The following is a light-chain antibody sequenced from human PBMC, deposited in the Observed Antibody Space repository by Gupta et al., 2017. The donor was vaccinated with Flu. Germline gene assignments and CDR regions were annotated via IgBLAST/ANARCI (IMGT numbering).Light chain of an antibody. CDR3: QSYDSSLRGV. CDR1: SSNIGAGYD. V-gene: IGLV1-40*01. Sequence: QSVLTQPPSVSGAPGQRVTISCTGSSSNIGAGYDVHWYQQLPGTAPKLLIYGNNNRPSGVPDRFSGSKSGTSASLAITGLQAEDEADDYCQSYDSSLRGVFGGGTKLTVL. J-gene: IGLJ2*01. CDR2: GNN.